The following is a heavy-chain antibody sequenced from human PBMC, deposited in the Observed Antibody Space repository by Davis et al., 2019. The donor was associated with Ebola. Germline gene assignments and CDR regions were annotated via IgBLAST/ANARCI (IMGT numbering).Heavy chain of an antibody. CDR1: GFSLSNARMG. V-gene: IGHV2-26*01. CDR3: ARPRGIVGADYYYGMDV. D-gene: IGHD1-26*01. CDR2: IFSNDEK. Sequence: SGPTLVKPTETLTLTCTVSGFSLSNARMGVSWTRQPPGKALEWLAHIFSNDEKSYSTSLKSRLTISKDTSKSQVVLTMTNMDPVDTATYYCARPRGIVGADYYYGMDVWGQGTTVTVSS. J-gene: IGHJ6*02.